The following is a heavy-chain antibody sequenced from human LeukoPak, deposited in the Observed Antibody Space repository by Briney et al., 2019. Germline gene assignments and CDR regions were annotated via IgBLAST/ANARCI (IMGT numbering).Heavy chain of an antibody. Sequence: GGSLRLSCAGSGFTFSSYSMNWVRQAPGKGLEWVSSISSSSDYIYYADSVKGRFTISRDNAKNSLYLQMNSLRAEDTALHYCARESAEAFDIWGQGTMVTVSS. CDR2: ISSSSDYI. V-gene: IGHV3-21*01. D-gene: IGHD1-14*01. CDR3: ARESAEAFDI. CDR1: GFTFSSYS. J-gene: IGHJ3*02.